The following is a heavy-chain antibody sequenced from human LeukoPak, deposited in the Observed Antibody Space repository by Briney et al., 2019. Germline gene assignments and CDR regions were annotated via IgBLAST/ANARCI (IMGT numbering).Heavy chain of an antibody. CDR1: GFTFSSYA. CDR3: ARSPLYYDILTGDFDY. CDR2: ISYDGSNK. V-gene: IGHV3-30-3*01. J-gene: IGHJ4*02. D-gene: IGHD3-9*01. Sequence: GGSLRLSCAASGFTFSSYAMHWVRQAPGKGLEWVAVISYDGSNKYYADSVKGRFTISRDNSKNTLYLQMNSLRAEDTAVYYCARSPLYYDILTGDFDYWGQGTLVTVSS.